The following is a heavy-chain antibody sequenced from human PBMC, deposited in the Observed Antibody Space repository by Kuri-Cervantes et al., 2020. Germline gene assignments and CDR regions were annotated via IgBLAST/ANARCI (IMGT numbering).Heavy chain of an antibody. V-gene: IGHV3-30*18. Sequence: GGSRRLSCAASGFTFSSYGMRWVRQAPGKGLEWVAVISYDGSNKYYADSVKGRFTISRDNSKNTLYLQMNSLRAEATAVYYCAKLSRDGYNEFDYWGQGTLVTVSS. D-gene: IGHD5-24*01. CDR2: ISYDGSNK. CDR3: AKLSRDGYNEFDY. J-gene: IGHJ4*02. CDR1: GFTFSSYG.